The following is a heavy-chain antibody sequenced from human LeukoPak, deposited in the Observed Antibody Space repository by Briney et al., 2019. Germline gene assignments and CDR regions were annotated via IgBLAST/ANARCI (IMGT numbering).Heavy chain of an antibody. V-gene: IGHV3-53*01. CDR2: LYSGGST. D-gene: IGHD3-10*01. Sequence: GGSLRLSCAASGFTFDDYAMHWVRQAPGKGLEWVSVLYSGGSTYYADSVKGRFTISRDNSKNTLYLQMNGLRAEDTAVYYCARGLWFGGSYYFDYWGQGTLVTVSS. CDR1: GFTFDDYA. J-gene: IGHJ4*02. CDR3: ARGLWFGGSYYFDY.